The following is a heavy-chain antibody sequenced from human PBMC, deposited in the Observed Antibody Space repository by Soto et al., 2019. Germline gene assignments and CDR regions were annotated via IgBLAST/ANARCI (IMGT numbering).Heavy chain of an antibody. V-gene: IGHV1-2*04. D-gene: IGHD4-4*01. J-gene: IGHJ4*02. CDR1: GYTFTGYY. Sequence: ASVKVSCKASGYTFTGYYMHWVRQAPGQGLEWMGWINPNSGGTNYAQKFQGWVTMTRDTSISTAYMELSRLRSDDTAVYYCATLLGPTEDYSNANNGYYFDYWGQGTLVTVSP. CDR3: ATLLGPTEDYSNANNGYYFDY. CDR2: INPNSGGT.